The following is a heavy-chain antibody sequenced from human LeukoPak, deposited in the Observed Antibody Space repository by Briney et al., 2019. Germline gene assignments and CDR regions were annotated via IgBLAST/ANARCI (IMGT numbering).Heavy chain of an antibody. CDR1: GFTFSSYA. V-gene: IGHV3-30*03. CDR2: ISYDGSNK. Sequence: PGGSLRLSCAASGFTFSSYAMHWVRQAPGKGLEWVAIISYDGSNKYYADSVKGRFTISRDNSKNTLYLQMNSLRAEDTAVYYCARDGSGGGHFDYWGQGTLVTVSS. D-gene: IGHD3-10*01. CDR3: ARDGSGGGHFDY. J-gene: IGHJ4*02.